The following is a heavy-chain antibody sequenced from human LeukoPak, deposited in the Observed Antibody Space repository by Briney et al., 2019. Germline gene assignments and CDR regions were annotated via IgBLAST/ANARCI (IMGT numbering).Heavy chain of an antibody. CDR2: IKQDGSEK. CDR1: GFTFSSYW. V-gene: IGHV3-7*03. CDR3: ARDPIPRYYYDSSGYINWFDP. D-gene: IGHD3-22*01. Sequence: PGGSLRLSCAASGFTFSSYWMSWVRQAPGKGLEWVANIKQDGSEKYYVDSVKGRFTISRDNAKNSLYLQMNSLRAEDTAVYYCARDPIPRYYYDSSGYINWFDPWGQGTLVTVSS. J-gene: IGHJ5*02.